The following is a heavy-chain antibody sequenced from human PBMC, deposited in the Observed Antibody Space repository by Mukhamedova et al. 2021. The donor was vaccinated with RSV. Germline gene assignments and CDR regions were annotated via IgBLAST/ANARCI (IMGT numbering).Heavy chain of an antibody. V-gene: IGHV3-23*01. CDR2: MSGSGARP. Sequence: QSTWGGLEWVSVMSGSGARPYYAGSVTGRFTISRDNSKNMVYLQMNSLRVEDTGVYYCAKDGRSSYYDDGDYYFKDWSQGTLVTVSS. D-gene: IGHD3-22*01. J-gene: IGHJ4*02. CDR3: AKDGRSSYYDDGDYYFKD.